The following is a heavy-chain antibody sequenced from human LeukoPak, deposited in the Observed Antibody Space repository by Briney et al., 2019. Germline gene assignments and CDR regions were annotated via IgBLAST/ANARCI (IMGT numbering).Heavy chain of an antibody. D-gene: IGHD6-19*01. CDR2: INHSGST. CDR3: ARLRIAVAGNVWFDP. Sequence: PSETLSLTCTVSGGSISSYYWSWIRQPPGKGLEWIGEINHSGSTNYNPSLKSRVTISVDTSKNQFSLKLSSVTAADTAVYYCARLRIAVAGNVWFDPWGQGTLVTVSS. CDR1: GGSISSYY. J-gene: IGHJ5*02. V-gene: IGHV4-34*01.